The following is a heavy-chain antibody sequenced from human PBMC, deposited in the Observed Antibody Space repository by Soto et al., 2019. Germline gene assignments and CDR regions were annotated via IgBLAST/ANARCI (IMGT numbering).Heavy chain of an antibody. J-gene: IGHJ5*02. CDR3: ARDTVVTTHP. CDR2: XNXKXGXT. D-gene: IGHD2-15*01. Sequence: ASVEVACKAPGYTFTGYYMRLVRQDPGQGREXMXXXNXKXGXTXXXXKFQGRVTMTRDTSISTAYMELSRLRSDDTAVYYCARDTVVTTHPWGQGTLVTVSS. V-gene: IGHV1-2*02. CDR1: GYTFTGYY.